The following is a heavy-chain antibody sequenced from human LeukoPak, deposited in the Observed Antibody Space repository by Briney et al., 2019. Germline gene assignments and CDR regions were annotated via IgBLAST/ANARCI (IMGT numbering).Heavy chain of an antibody. V-gene: IGHV3-15*01. J-gene: IGHJ4*02. CDR1: GFTFSNAW. CDR2: IKSKTDGGTT. CDR3: TTFQTGRYLEYYFDY. D-gene: IGHD1-1*01. Sequence: GGSLRLSCAASGFTFSNAWMSWVRQAPGKGLEWVGRIKSKTDGGTTDYAAPVKGRFTISRDHSKNTLYLQMNSLKTEDTAVYYCTTFQTGRYLEYYFDYWGQGTLVTVSS.